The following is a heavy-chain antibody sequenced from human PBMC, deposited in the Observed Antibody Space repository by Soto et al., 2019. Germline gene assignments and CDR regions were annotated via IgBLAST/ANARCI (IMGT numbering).Heavy chain of an antibody. Sequence: QVQLVQSGAEVKKPGSSVKVSCKASGGTFSSYAISWVRQAPGQGLEWMGGIIPIFGTANYAQKFQGRVTITADESTSTAYMELSGLRSEGTAVYYCARGVGVAGPTNPHFDYWGQGTLVTVSS. V-gene: IGHV1-69*01. D-gene: IGHD6-19*01. J-gene: IGHJ4*02. CDR3: ARGVGVAGPTNPHFDY. CDR1: GGTFSSYA. CDR2: IIPIFGTA.